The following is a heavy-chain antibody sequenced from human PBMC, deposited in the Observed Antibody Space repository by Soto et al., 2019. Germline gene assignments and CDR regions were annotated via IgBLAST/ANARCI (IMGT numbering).Heavy chain of an antibody. V-gene: IGHV3-7*05. J-gene: IGHJ6*02. D-gene: IGHD3-22*01. CDR1: EFTFNTYW. CDR3: ARDWGTPGRGSAVGYYYTYGMDV. Sequence: EVQLVESGGGLVQPGGSLRLSCLASEFTFNTYWMNWVRQAPGRGLEWVANIKDDGSEKNYVDSVKGRFTISRDNAKNSLYLQMNSLRGEDTAVYFCARDWGTPGRGSAVGYYYTYGMDVWGQGTTVTVSS. CDR2: IKDDGSEK.